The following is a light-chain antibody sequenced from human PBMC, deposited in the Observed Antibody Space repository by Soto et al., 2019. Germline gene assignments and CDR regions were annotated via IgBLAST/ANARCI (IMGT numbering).Light chain of an antibody. J-gene: IGKJ1*01. Sequence: EIVLTQSPATLSFSPGERATLSCRANRGVANSLAWYQQRPGQAPRLLIYDAPYRATGIPPRFSGSGSGTDFTLTISSLEPEDFAVYYCQQRTTWPTTFGQGTRVEIK. CDR2: DAP. CDR1: RGVANS. V-gene: IGKV3-11*01. CDR3: QQRTTWPTT.